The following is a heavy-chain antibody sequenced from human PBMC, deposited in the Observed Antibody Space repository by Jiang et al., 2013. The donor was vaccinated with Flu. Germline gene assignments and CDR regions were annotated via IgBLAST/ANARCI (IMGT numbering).Heavy chain of an antibody. CDR3: ARGELRSSTSCHGG. V-gene: IGHV4-34*01. D-gene: IGHD2-2*01. J-gene: IGHJ4*02. Sequence: GKGLEWIGEINHSGSTNYNPSLKSRVTISVDTSKNQFSLKLSSVTAADTAVYYCARGELRSSTSCHGGWGQGTLVTVSS. CDR2: INHSGST.